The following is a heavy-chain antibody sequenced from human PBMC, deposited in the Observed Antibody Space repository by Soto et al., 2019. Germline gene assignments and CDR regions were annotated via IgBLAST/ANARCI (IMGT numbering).Heavy chain of an antibody. CDR1: GFTFSSYS. D-gene: IGHD3-22*01. CDR2: ISSGSSAI. CDR3: TRDIHYDGSAYYHALDY. Sequence: EVQLVQSGGGLVQPGGSLRLSCVASGFTFSSYSMNWVRQAPGKGLEWVSYISSGSSAIHYADSVQGRFTISRDNAKNSLYLQMNSPRDEDTAVYYCTRDIHYDGSAYYHALDYWGQGALVTVSS. V-gene: IGHV3-48*02. J-gene: IGHJ4*02.